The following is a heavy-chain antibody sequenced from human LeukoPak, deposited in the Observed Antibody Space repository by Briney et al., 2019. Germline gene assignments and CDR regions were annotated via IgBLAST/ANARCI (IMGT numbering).Heavy chain of an antibody. CDR1: GASITSSTYY. CDR3: ARTNYHDSSGTIDY. CDR2: IYYSRST. Sequence: PSETLSLTCTVSGASITSSTYYWAWIRQPPGKGLEWIGNIYYSRSTYYNPSLKSRVTISVDTSKNQFSLRLSSVTAADTAVYYCARTNYHDSSGTIDYWGQGTLVTVSS. J-gene: IGHJ4*02. D-gene: IGHD3-22*01. V-gene: IGHV4-39*01.